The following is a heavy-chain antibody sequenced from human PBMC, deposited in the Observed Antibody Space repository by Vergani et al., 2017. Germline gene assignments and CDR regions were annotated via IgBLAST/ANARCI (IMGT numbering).Heavy chain of an antibody. Sequence: EVQLLESGGNLVQPGGSLRLSCAASGFTFTNFAMTWVRQAPGEGLEWVSGISGSGGFTYYADSVKGRFTISRDNSKDTLYLQMNSLRAGDTAVYYCSRGYCTNSKCRGEFDSWGQGTLVTVSS. CDR1: GFTFTNFA. J-gene: IGHJ4*02. D-gene: IGHD2-8*01. V-gene: IGHV3-23*01. CDR3: SRGYCTNSKCRGEFDS. CDR2: ISGSGGFT.